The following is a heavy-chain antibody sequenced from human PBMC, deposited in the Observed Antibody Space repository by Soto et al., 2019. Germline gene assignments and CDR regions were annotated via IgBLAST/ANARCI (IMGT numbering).Heavy chain of an antibody. CDR3: ARDGAGIAAIDY. V-gene: IGHV4-31*03. D-gene: IGHD6-13*01. CDR1: GGSISSGGYY. Sequence: QVQLQESGPGLVKPSQTLSLTCTVSGGSISSGGYYWSWIRQHPGKGLEWIGYIYYSGSTYYNPSLKRRVTISVDTSKNQFSLKLSSVTAADTAVYYCARDGAGIAAIDYWGQGTLVTVSS. J-gene: IGHJ4*02. CDR2: IYYSGST.